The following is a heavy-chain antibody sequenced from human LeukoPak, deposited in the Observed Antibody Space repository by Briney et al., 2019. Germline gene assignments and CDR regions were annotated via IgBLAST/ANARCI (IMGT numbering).Heavy chain of an antibody. D-gene: IGHD1-26*01. Sequence: SETLSLTCAVYGGSFSGYYWSWIRQPPGKGLEWIGEINHSGSTNYNPSLKSRVTISVDTSKNQFSLKLSSVTAADTAVYYCARGLVGATLDFDYWGQGTLVTVSS. V-gene: IGHV4-34*01. CDR3: ARGLVGATLDFDY. CDR2: INHSGST. CDR1: GGSFSGYY. J-gene: IGHJ4*02.